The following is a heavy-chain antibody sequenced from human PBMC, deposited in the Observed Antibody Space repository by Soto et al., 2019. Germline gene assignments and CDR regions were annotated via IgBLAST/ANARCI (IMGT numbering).Heavy chain of an antibody. CDR1: GGSVSSGSYY. CDR3: ARMYCSSTSCYSPFDY. Sequence: PSETLSLTCTVSGGSVSSGSYYWSWIRQPPGKGLEWIGYIYYSGSTNYNPSLKSRVTISVDTSKNQFSLKLSSVTAADTAVYYCARMYCSSTSCYSPFDYWGQGTLVTVSS. V-gene: IGHV4-61*01. J-gene: IGHJ4*02. CDR2: IYYSGST. D-gene: IGHD2-2*01.